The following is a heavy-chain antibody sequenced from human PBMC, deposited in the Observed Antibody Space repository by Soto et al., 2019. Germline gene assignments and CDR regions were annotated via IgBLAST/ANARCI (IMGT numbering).Heavy chain of an antibody. CDR2: IYYSVST. CDR1: GGSISSYY. CDR3: ARHAGIYGGYDY. Sequence: TLSLTCTVSGGSISSYYWSWIRQPPGKGLEWIGYIYYSVSTNYNPSLKSRVTISVDTSKNQFSLKLSSVTAADAAVYYCARHAGIYGGYDYWGQGTLVTVSS. V-gene: IGHV4-59*08. J-gene: IGHJ4*02. D-gene: IGHD5-12*01.